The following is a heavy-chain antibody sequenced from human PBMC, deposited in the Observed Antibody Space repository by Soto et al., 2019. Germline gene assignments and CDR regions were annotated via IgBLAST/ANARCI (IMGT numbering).Heavy chain of an antibody. Sequence: QVELVQSGAEVKKPGASVKVSCKASGYTFTSHDINWVRQATGQGPEWMGWMNPNGDNTGYAQKFKGRDTMTRNTSISTAYMELGSLRSEDAAVDYCARWDYGVYARFDFWGQGTLVTVSP. V-gene: IGHV1-8*01. CDR2: MNPNGDNT. CDR1: GYTFTSHD. D-gene: IGHD4-17*01. CDR3: ARWDYGVYARFDF. J-gene: IGHJ4*02.